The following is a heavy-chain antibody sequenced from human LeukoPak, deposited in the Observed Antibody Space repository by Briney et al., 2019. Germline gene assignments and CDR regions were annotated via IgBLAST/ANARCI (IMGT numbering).Heavy chain of an antibody. Sequence: GGSLRLSCAASGFTFDDYGMSWVRQAPGKGLEWVSGINWNGGSTGYADSVKGRFTISRDNAKNSLYLQMSSLRAEDTALYYCARDVDVGGSGSYWFSGAPKKENYYYYYMDVWGKGTTVTVSS. CDR2: INWNGGST. CDR3: ARDVDVGGSGSYWFSGAPKKENYYYYYMDV. D-gene: IGHD3-10*01. CDR1: GFTFDDYG. V-gene: IGHV3-20*04. J-gene: IGHJ6*03.